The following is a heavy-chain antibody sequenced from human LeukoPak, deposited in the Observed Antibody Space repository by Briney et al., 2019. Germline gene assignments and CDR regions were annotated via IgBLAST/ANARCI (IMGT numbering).Heavy chain of an antibody. V-gene: IGHV1-2*02. CDR1: GYTFTGYY. CDR3: ARDAGIAVADQFDY. J-gene: IGHJ4*02. Sequence: ASVKVSCKASGYTFTGYYMHWVRQAPGPGLEWMGWINPNSGGTNYAQKFQGRVTMTRDTSISTAYMELSRLRSDATAVYYCARDAGIAVADQFDYWGQGTLVTVSS. D-gene: IGHD6-19*01. CDR2: INPNSGGT.